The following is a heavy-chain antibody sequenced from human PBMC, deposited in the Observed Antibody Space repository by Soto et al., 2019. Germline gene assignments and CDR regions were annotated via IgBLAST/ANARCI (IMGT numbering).Heavy chain of an antibody. D-gene: IGHD3-3*01. V-gene: IGHV3-21*01. CDR3: ARAHMWDRYYDFWSGYLDYYYYMDV. CDR1: GFTFSSYA. Sequence: GGSLRLSCAASGFTFSSYAMKWVRQAPGKGLEWVSLIGESGTPTYYADSVKGRFTISRDNAKNSLYLQMNSLRAEDTAVYYCARAHMWDRYYDFWSGYLDYYYYMDVWGKGTTVTVSS. CDR2: IGESGTPT. J-gene: IGHJ6*03.